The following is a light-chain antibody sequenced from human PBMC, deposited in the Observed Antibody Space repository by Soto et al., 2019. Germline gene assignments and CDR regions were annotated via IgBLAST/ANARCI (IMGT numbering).Light chain of an antibody. V-gene: IGLV1-47*01. CDR2: RSD. J-gene: IGLJ2*01. CDR3: SARDDSLSGVV. Sequence: QSVLTQPPSTSGTPGQRVNISSSGSSSNIGSNHVYWYQQFPGMAPKLLMYRSDQRPTGVPDRFSGSKSGTSASLAISGLRSDDEADYYCSARDDSLSGVVFGGGTKVTVL. CDR1: SSNIGSNH.